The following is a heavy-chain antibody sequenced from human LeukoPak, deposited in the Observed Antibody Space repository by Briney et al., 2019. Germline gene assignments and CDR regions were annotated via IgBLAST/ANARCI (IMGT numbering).Heavy chain of an antibody. Sequence: SGGSLRLSCAASGFTFSSYAMHWARQAPGKGLEWVAVISYDGSNKYYADSVKGRFTISRDNSKNTLYLQMNSLRAEDTAVYYCAREQLAGFDYWDQGTLVTVSS. J-gene: IGHJ4*02. CDR3: AREQLAGFDY. V-gene: IGHV3-30-3*01. CDR2: ISYDGSNK. CDR1: GFTFSSYA. D-gene: IGHD6-6*01.